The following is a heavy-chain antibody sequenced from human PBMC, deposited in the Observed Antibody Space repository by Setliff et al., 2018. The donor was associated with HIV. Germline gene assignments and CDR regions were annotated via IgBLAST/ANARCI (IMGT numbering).Heavy chain of an antibody. J-gene: IGHJ3*02. CDR2: INPTGGST. CDR3: ASAGAWQRNALDI. CDR1: GYSFTNHY. Sequence: ASVKVSCKPSGYSFTNHYMHWVRQAPGQGLECMGVINPTGGSTRNTQKFQGRVAMTRDTSTSTVYMELSSLRSEDTAVYYCASAGAWQRNALDIWGQGTMVTVSS. D-gene: IGHD5-12*01. V-gene: IGHV1-46*01.